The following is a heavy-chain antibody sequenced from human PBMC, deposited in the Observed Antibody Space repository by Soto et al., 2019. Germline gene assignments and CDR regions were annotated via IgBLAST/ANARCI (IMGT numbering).Heavy chain of an antibody. J-gene: IGHJ4*02. CDR2: IHYSGNS. V-gene: IGHV4-30-4*01. CDR3: ARVVYASGVDY. D-gene: IGHD2-8*01. CDR1: GGSISSGDYR. Sequence: SETLSLTCTVSGGSISSGDYRWTWIRQPPGRALEWIGNIHYSGNSYYNPSLKSRVSISVDTSKNQFSLKLNSVAAADTAVYYCARVVYASGVDYWGQGTLVTVSS.